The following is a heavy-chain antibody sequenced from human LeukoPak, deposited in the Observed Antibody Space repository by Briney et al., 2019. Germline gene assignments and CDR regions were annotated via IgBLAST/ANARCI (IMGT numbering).Heavy chain of an antibody. Sequence: SETLSLTCTVSGGSISSDGYYWSWIRQHPGKGPEWIVYIYYSGTTYYNPSLESRVTISIDTSKNQFSLRLSSVTAADTAVYYCARRKNSGWFDPWGQGTLVTVSS. CDR2: IYYSGTT. V-gene: IGHV4-31*03. J-gene: IGHJ5*02. CDR3: ARRKNSGWFDP. CDR1: GGSISSDGYY. D-gene: IGHD1-7*01.